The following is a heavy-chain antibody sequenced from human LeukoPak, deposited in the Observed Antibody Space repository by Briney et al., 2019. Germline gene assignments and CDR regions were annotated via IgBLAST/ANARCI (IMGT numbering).Heavy chain of an antibody. CDR2: INTNTGNP. CDR1: GYTSTSYA. CDR3: ARGDYGDYNDYDYYYGMDV. J-gene: IGHJ6*02. V-gene: IGHV7-4-1*02. Sequence: ASVKVSCKASGYTSTSYAMNWVRQAPGQGLEWMGWINTNTGNPTYAQGFTGRFVFSLDTSVSTAYLQISSLKAEDTAVYYCARGDYGDYNDYDYYYGMDVWGQGTTVTVSS. D-gene: IGHD4-17*01.